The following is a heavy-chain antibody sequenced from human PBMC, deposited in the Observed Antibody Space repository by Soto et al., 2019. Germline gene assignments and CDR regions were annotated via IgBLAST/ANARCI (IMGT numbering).Heavy chain of an antibody. D-gene: IGHD3-10*01. CDR1: GFPFTTYG. J-gene: IGHJ4*02. Sequence: QVQLVESGGGVVQPGRSLRLSCAASGFPFTTYGMHWVREGPGKGLEWVAVISYDGSNKYYADSVKGRFTISRDNSKNTVYLQMNRPRPEDTALYYCVGGQYYFDYRGQGTLVTVSS. V-gene: IGHV3-30*03. CDR3: VGGQYYFDY. CDR2: ISYDGSNK.